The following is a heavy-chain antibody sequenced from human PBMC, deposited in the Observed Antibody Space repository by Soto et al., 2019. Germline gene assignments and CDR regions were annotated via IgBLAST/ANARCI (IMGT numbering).Heavy chain of an antibody. V-gene: IGHV1-69*02. J-gene: IGHJ4*02. CDR2: IIPILGIA. CDR3: ARVGYQVENY. D-gene: IGHD3-16*02. CDR1: GGTFSSYT. Sequence: QVQLVQSGAEVKKPGSSVKVSCKASGGTFSSYTISWVRQAPGQGLEWMGRIIPILGIANYAQKFQGRVTITADKSTSTAYMELCSLRSEETAVYYCARVGYQVENYWGQGTLVTVSS.